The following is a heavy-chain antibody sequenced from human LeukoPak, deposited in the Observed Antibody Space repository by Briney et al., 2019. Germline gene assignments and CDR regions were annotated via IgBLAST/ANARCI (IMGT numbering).Heavy chain of an antibody. Sequence: PSETQSLTRAVHGGSISGYYWTCIRRPPGERLEWIGVLTYDGTTHYNPSLKSRITISIDTSKNHFSLSLNSVSAAGTAVYYCARGIWSSSSVGYWGQGTLVTVSS. D-gene: IGHD6-6*01. V-gene: IGHV4-34*01. CDR1: GGSISGYY. J-gene: IGHJ4*02. CDR2: LTYDGTT. CDR3: ARGIWSSSSVGY.